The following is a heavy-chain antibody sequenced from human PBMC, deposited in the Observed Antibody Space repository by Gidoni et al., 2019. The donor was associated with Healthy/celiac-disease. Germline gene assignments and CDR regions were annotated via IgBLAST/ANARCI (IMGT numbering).Heavy chain of an antibody. CDR3: AKGGCSSTSCYYPFDP. V-gene: IGHV3-23*04. D-gene: IGHD2-2*01. CDR1: GCTFRSYA. Sequence: EVQLVESGGGLVQTGGYLRLSCAASGCTFRSYAMSWVRQAPGKGLEGVSAISGSGGSTYYADSVKGRFTISRDNSKNTLYLQMNSLRAEDTAVYYCAKGGCSSTSCYYPFDPWGQGTLVTVSS. J-gene: IGHJ5*02. CDR2: ISGSGGST.